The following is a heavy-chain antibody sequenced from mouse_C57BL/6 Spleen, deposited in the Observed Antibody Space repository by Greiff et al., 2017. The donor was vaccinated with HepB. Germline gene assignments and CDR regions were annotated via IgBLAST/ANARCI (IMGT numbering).Heavy chain of an antibody. V-gene: IGHV5-17*01. CDR2: ISSGSSTI. CDR1: GFTFSDYG. CDR3: ARAGGSSSHYYAMDY. D-gene: IGHD1-1*01. J-gene: IGHJ4*01. Sequence: EVQRVESGGGLVKPGGSLKLSCAASGFTFSDYGMHWVRQAPEKGLEWVAYISSGSSTIYYADTLKGRFTISRDNAKNTLFLQMTSLRSEDTAMYYCARAGGSSSHYYAMDYWGQGTSVTVSS.